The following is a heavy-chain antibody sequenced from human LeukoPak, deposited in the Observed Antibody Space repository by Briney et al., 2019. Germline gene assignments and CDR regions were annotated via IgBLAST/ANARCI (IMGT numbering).Heavy chain of an antibody. CDR3: ARALPEGYCSSTSCYVNWFDP. J-gene: IGHJ5*02. CDR2: ISSSGSTI. Sequence: GGSLRLSCAASGFTFSDYYMSWIRQAPGKGLEWVSYISSSGSTIYYADSVKGRFTISRDNAKNSLYLQMNSLRAEVTAVYYCARALPEGYCSSTSCYVNWFDPWGQGTLVTVSS. D-gene: IGHD2-2*01. V-gene: IGHV3-11*01. CDR1: GFTFSDYY.